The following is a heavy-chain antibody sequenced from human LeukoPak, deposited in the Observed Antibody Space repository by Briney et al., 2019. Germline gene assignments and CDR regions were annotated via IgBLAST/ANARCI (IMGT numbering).Heavy chain of an antibody. CDR2: INPSGGST. V-gene: IGHV1-46*03. D-gene: IGHD1-26*01. J-gene: IGHJ5*02. Sequence: GASVKVSCKASGYTFTSYYMHWVRQAPGQGLEWMGIINPSGGSTSYAQKFQGRVTMTRDTSTSTVYMELSSLRSEDTAVYYCATHPSTSYRYNWFDPWGQGTLVTVSS. CDR3: ATHPSTSYRYNWFDP. CDR1: GYTFTSYY.